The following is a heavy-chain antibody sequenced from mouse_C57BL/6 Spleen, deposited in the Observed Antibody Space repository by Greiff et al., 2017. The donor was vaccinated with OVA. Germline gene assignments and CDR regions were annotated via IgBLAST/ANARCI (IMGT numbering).Heavy chain of an antibody. V-gene: IGHV1-72*01. CDR3: ARWDPRSYGNAMDY. CDR2: IDPNSGGT. D-gene: IGHD1-1*01. Sequence: QVQPQQPGAELVKPGASVKLSCKASGYTFTSYWMHWVKQRPGRGLEWIGRIDPNSGGTKYNEKFKSKATLTVDKPSSTAYMQLSSLTSEDSAVYYCARWDPRSYGNAMDYWGQGTSVTVSS. J-gene: IGHJ4*01. CDR1: GYTFTSYW.